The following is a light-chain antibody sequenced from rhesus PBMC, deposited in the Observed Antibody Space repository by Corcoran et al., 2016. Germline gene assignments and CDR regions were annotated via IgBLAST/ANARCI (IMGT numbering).Light chain of an antibody. CDR2: EVS. J-gene: IGKJ4*01. CDR3: MQALEFPLT. Sequence: DIVMTQTPLSLPVTPGEPASISCRSSQSPLDSEDGNTYLDWYLQKPGQSPQLLIYEVSNRASGVPDRVSGSGSDTDFTLKISRVEAEDVGVYYCMQALEFPLTFGGGTKVEIK. V-gene: IGKV2-104*02. CDR1: QSPLDSEDGNTY.